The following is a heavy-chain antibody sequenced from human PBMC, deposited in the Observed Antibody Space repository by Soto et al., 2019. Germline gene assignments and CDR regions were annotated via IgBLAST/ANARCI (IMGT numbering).Heavy chain of an antibody. CDR2: ISSSSSYI. V-gene: IGHV3-21*01. Sequence: GGSLRLSCAASGFTFSSYSMNWVRQAPGKGLEWVSSISSSSSYIYYADSVKGRFTISRDNAKNSLYLQMNSLRAEDTAVYYCAREKRGWGSEGDAFDIWGQGRRVTVAS. J-gene: IGHJ3*02. CDR3: AREKRGWGSEGDAFDI. D-gene: IGHD7-27*01. CDR1: GFTFSSYS.